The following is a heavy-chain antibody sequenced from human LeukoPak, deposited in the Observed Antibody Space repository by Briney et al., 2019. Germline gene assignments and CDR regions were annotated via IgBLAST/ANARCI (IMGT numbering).Heavy chain of an antibody. CDR3: ARGGAARPDY. D-gene: IGHD6-6*01. CDR1: GFTFSTSG. Sequence: GGSLRLSCAASGFTFSTSGMNWVRQAPGKGLEWVSYISSSSSSVSYADSVRGRFTISRDNAKNSLFLQVNSLRAEDTGVYYCARGGAARPDYWGQGTLVTVSS. CDR2: ISSSSSSV. V-gene: IGHV3-48*01. J-gene: IGHJ4*02.